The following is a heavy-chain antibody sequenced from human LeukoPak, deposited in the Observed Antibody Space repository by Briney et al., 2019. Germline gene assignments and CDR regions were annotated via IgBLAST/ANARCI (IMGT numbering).Heavy chain of an antibody. D-gene: IGHD3-10*01. Sequence: SETLSLTCTVSGGSISSSSYYWGWIRQPPGKGLEWIESIYYSGSTYYNSSLKSRVTISVDTSKNQFSLKLSSVTAADTAVYYCARDTPLITMVRGRTNWFDPWGQGTLVTVSS. J-gene: IGHJ5*02. CDR3: ARDTPLITMVRGRTNWFDP. V-gene: IGHV4-39*07. CDR2: IYYSGST. CDR1: GGSISSSSYY.